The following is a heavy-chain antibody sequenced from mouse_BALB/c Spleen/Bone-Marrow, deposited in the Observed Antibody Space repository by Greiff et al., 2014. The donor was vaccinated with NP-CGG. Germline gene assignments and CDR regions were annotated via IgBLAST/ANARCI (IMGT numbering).Heavy chain of an antibody. CDR3: ARHQRYYAMDY. Sequence: EVKLVESGGDLVKPGGSLKLSCAASGFTFSSYGMSWGRQTPDKRLERVATISSGGSNTYYPDSVKGRFTISRDNAKNTLYLQMSSLKSEDTAMYYCARHQRYYAMDYWGQGTSVTVSS. CDR1: GFTFSSYG. V-gene: IGHV5-6*01. J-gene: IGHJ4*01. CDR2: ISSGGSNT.